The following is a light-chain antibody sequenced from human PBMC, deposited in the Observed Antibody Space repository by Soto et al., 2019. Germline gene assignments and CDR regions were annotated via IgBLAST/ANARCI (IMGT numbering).Light chain of an antibody. CDR2: DAS. Sequence: DIQMTQSPSTLSASIGDRVTITCRASQSVRNWLAWYQQKPGRAPNVLIYDASSLESGVPSRFSGSGSGTEFTLTISSLQSDDFVTYYCQQYSSYPWTFGQGTKVEIK. CDR3: QQYSSYPWT. V-gene: IGKV1-5*01. CDR1: QSVRNW. J-gene: IGKJ1*01.